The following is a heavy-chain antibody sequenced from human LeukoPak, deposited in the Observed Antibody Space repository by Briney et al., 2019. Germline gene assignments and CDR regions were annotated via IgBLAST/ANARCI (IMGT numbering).Heavy chain of an antibody. J-gene: IGHJ4*02. Sequence: GGSLRLSCAASGFTFSHYWMSWVRQAPGKGLEWVANIKHDGSEKYYVGSVKGRFTISRDNAEDSLYLQMNSLEAEDTAVYFCARAYDSGSYYDGTDYWGQGTLVTVSS. D-gene: IGHD3-22*01. CDR3: ARAYDSGSYYDGTDY. CDR2: IKHDGSEK. CDR1: GFTFSHYW. V-gene: IGHV3-7*03.